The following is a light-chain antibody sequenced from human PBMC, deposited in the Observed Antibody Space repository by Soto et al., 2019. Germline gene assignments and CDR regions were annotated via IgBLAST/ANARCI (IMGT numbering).Light chain of an antibody. CDR3: QQSYSTPIT. CDR2: AAS. J-gene: IGKJ5*01. CDR1: QSISSY. Sequence: DILMSQDKASLADDVEDKVGITCRASQSISSYLNWYQQKPGKAPKLLIYAASSLQSGVPSRFSGSGSGTDFTLTISSLQPENFATYYCQQSYSTPITFGQGTRLEIK. V-gene: IGKV1-39*01.